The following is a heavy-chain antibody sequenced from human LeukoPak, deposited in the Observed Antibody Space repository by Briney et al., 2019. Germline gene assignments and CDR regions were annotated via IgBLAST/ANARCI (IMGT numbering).Heavy chain of an antibody. Sequence: ETLSLTCAVSGGSISSGGYSWTWVRQAPGKGLEWVSGISGSGDTTYYADSVRGRFTISRDNSKNTLYVQMNSLRAEDAAVYYCANGYSSSSLWYFDLWGRGTLVTVSS. J-gene: IGHJ2*01. CDR1: GGSISSGGYS. D-gene: IGHD6-6*01. CDR2: ISGSGDTT. V-gene: IGHV3-23*01. CDR3: ANGYSSSSLWYFDL.